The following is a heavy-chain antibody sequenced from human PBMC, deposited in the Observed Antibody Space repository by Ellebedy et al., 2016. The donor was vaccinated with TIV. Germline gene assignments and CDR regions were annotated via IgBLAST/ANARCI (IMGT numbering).Heavy chain of an antibody. CDR3: ARDGSHTSGWYCDY. D-gene: IGHD3-22*01. J-gene: IGHJ4*02. CDR2: MHYDGTT. Sequence: MPSETLSLTCTVSGGSISSGTSYGGWIRQPPGKGLEWIVIMHYDGTTHYNPSLRSRVTMSLDTSKSKNQFSLKLSSVTAADTAVYYCARDGSHTSGWYCDYWGQGTQVTVSS. CDR1: GGSISSGTSY. V-gene: IGHV4-39*07.